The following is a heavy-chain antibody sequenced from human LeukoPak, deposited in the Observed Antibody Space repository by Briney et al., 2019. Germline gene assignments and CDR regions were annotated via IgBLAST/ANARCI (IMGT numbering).Heavy chain of an antibody. V-gene: IGHV4-61*09. CDR1: GGSISSGGSY. Sequence: SETLSLTCTVSGGSISSGGSYWSWIRQPAGKGLEWVGHIYTSGSTNYNPSLKSRVTISVDMSKNRFSLKLSSVTAADAAVYYCASPLFCSGTGCYDSWGQGTLVTVSS. CDR2: IYTSGST. J-gene: IGHJ4*02. D-gene: IGHD2-2*01. CDR3: ASPLFCSGTGCYDS.